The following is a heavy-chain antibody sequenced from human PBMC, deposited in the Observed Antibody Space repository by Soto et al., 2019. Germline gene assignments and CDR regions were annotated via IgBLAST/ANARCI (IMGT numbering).Heavy chain of an antibody. D-gene: IGHD3-16*01. CDR3: ANDLYDYPGYYYYGMDV. Sequence: QVQLVESGGGVVQPGRSLRLSCAASGFTFSSYGMHWVRQAPGKGLEWVAVISYDGSNKYYADSVKGRFTISRDNSKNSLYLQMNCLRADDTAVYYCANDLYDYPGYYYYGMDVWGQGTTVTVSS. V-gene: IGHV3-30*18. CDR1: GFTFSSYG. J-gene: IGHJ6*02. CDR2: ISYDGSNK.